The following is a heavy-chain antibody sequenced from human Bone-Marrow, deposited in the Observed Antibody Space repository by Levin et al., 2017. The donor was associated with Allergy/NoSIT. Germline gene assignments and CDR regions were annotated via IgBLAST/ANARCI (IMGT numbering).Heavy chain of an antibody. D-gene: IGHD3-3*01. CDR1: GFTFTNAW. CDR2: IKSQSDGGTT. Sequence: GGSLRLSCEASGFTFTNAWMTWVRQAPGKGLEWVGRIKSQSDGGTTDYAAPVEGRFFIARDDSQNTLYLQMNSLKPEDTAVYYCTAWNNWFDPWGQGTLVTVSS. J-gene: IGHJ5*02. CDR3: TAWNNWFDP. V-gene: IGHV3-15*07.